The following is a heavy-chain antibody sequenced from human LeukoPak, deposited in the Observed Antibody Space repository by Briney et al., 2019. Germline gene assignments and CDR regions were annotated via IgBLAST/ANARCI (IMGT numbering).Heavy chain of an antibody. V-gene: IGHV7-4-1*02. CDR1: GYTFTGYY. CDR2: INTNTGNP. Sequence: GASVKVSCKASGYTFTGYYMHWVRQAPGQGLEWMGWINTNTGNPTYAQGFTGRFVFSLDTSVSTAYLQISRLKAEDTAVYYCARDLTPRIAVVGGSDWDAFDIWGQGTMVTVSS. J-gene: IGHJ3*02. CDR3: ARDLTPRIAVVGGSDWDAFDI. D-gene: IGHD6-19*01.